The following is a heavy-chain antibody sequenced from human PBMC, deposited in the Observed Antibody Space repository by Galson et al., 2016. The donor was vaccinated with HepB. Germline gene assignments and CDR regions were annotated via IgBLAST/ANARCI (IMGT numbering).Heavy chain of an antibody. J-gene: IGHJ4*02. D-gene: IGHD6-13*01. V-gene: IGHV1-58*01. CDR1: GVTFSTSA. Sequence: SVKVSCKASGVTFSTSAVQWVRQARGQHLEWIGWIVAGNDDTKYAQKFQERVTITRDMSTRTAYMELSSLTSEDTAVYYCAARGNSWPYYWGQGTLVTVSS. CDR3: AARGNSWPYY. CDR2: IVAGNDDT.